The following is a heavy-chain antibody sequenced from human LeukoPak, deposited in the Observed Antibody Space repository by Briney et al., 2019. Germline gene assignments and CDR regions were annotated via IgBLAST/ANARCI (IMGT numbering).Heavy chain of an antibody. J-gene: IGHJ5*02. V-gene: IGHV3-23*01. Sequence: PGGSLRLSCAASGFTFSTYAMSWVRQAPGKGLEWVSTIGSGADYADSVKGRFTISRDNSGNTVYLQMNSLRPEDTALYFCAKRSKPVSPFDPWGQGTLVTVSS. CDR3: AKRSKPVSPFDP. CDR1: GFTFSTYA. CDR2: IGSGA.